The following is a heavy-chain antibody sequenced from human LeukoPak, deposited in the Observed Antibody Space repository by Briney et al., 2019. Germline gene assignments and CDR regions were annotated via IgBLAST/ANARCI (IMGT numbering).Heavy chain of an antibody. J-gene: IGHJ5*02. D-gene: IGHD1-26*01. CDR2: ITSNGGST. CDR3: VTVGMTSIWSYLRFDP. V-gene: IGHV3-64D*08. CDR1: GFTFSTNS. Sequence: GGSLRLSCSASGFTFSTNSMHWVRQAPGEGLEFASAITSNGGSTYYADSVKGRFTISRDNSKNTLYLQMSSVRAEDTAVYYCVTVGMTSIWSYLRFDPRGQGTLVSVSS.